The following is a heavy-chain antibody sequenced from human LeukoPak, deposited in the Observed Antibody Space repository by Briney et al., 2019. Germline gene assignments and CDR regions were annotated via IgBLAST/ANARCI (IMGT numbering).Heavy chain of an antibody. J-gene: IGHJ4*02. CDR2: IYENGGTT. V-gene: IGHV3-23*01. CDR3: AKDFRIGYSAHFDY. Sequence: GGSLRLSCVVSGFSFSRYRMSWVRQAPEKGLEFVSGIYENGGTTYYADSVKGRFSISRDNSKNTLYLQMDSLRGEDTAVYYCAKDFRIGYSAHFDYWGQGALVTVSS. CDR1: GFSFSRYR. D-gene: IGHD2-21*01.